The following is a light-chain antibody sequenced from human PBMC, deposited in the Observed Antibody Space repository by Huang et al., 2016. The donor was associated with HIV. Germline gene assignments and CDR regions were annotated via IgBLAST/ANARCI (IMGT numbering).Light chain of an antibody. Sequence: EIVLTQSPATLSLSPGERATLSCRASQRVSSYLAWYQKKPVQAPRRLIYDASNRATGIPARFSGSGSGTDFTLTISGLEPEDFAVYYCQQRSNWPPRITFGGGTKVEIK. J-gene: IGKJ4*01. CDR1: QRVSSY. V-gene: IGKV3-11*01. CDR2: DAS. CDR3: QQRSNWPPRIT.